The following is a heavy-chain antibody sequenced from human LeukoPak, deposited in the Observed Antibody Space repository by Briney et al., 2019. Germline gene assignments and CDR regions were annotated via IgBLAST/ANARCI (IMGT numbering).Heavy chain of an antibody. J-gene: IGHJ4*02. CDR2: TNPSGGST. D-gene: IGHD3-22*01. CDR1: GYTFTSYY. CDR3: ARDIHYYDSSGYYYGFYDY. Sequence: ASVKVSCKASGYTFTSYYMHWVRQAPGQGLEWMGITNPSGGSTSYAQKFQGRVTMTRDTSTSTVYMELSSLRSEDTAVYYCARDIHYYDSSGYYYGFYDYWGQGTLVTVSS. V-gene: IGHV1-46*01.